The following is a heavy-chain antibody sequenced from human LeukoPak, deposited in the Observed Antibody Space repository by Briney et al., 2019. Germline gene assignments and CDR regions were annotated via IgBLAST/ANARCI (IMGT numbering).Heavy chain of an antibody. V-gene: IGHV3-7*01. J-gene: IGHJ6*02. Sequence: GGSLRLSCAASGFTFNSYWMNWVRQAPGKGLEGVANVKQDGSEKYYVDSVKGRFTISRDNAKNSLYLQMNSLRAEDTAVYYCARDVRCSSTSCYRLHYYGMDVWGQGTTVTVSS. CDR3: ARDVRCSSTSCYRLHYYGMDV. CDR2: VKQDGSEK. CDR1: GFTFNSYW. D-gene: IGHD2-2*01.